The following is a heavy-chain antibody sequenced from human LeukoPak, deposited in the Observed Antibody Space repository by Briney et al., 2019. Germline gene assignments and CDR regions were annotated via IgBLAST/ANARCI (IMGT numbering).Heavy chain of an antibody. CDR2: ISSSSSYI. V-gene: IGHV3-21*01. Sequence: GGSLRLSCAASGFTFSSYSMNWVRQAPGKGLEWVSSISSSSSYIYYADSVKGRFTISRDNAKNSLYLQMNSLRAEDTAVYYCVKRGGGDHGLDVWGQGTTVVVS. J-gene: IGHJ6*02. CDR1: GFTFSSYS. D-gene: IGHD2-21*02. CDR3: VKRGGGDHGLDV.